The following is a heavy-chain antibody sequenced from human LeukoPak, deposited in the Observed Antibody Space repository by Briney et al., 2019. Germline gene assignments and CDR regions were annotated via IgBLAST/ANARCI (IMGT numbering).Heavy chain of an antibody. CDR3: ARDLSGVTGYTYGRGIDY. J-gene: IGHJ4*02. CDR2: IKKDGSDK. D-gene: IGHD5-18*01. CDR1: GFTFSSYW. V-gene: IGHV3-7*01. Sequence: PGGSLRLSCAASGFTFSSYWMSWVRQAPGKGPEWVANIKKDGSDKYYVDSVKGRFTISRDNAKTSLYLQMNSLRAEDTAVYYCARDLSGVTGYTYGRGIDYWGQGTLVTVSS.